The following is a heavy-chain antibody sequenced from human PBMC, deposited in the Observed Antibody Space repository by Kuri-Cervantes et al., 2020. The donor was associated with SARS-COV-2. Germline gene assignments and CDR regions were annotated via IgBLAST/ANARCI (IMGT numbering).Heavy chain of an antibody. J-gene: IGHJ4*02. CDR2: ISYDGSNK. CDR3: AREKLYSGSHIDY. Sequence: GESLKISCAASAFTFGSYAMHWVRQAPGKELEWVAIISYDGSNKYYADSVKGRFTISRDNSKNTLYLQMNSLRAEDTAVYYCAREKLYSGSHIDYWGQGTLVTVSS. D-gene: IGHD1-26*01. CDR1: AFTFGSYA. V-gene: IGHV3-30-3*01.